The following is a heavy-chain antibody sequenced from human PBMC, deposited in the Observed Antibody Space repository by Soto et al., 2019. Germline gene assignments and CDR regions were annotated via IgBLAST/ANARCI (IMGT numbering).Heavy chain of an antibody. CDR1: GGTFSNYT. V-gene: IGHV1-69*02. CDR3: ARGSGSYYVGGRD. Sequence: QVQLVQSGAEVKKPGSSVKVSCKASGGTFSNYTISWVRQAPGQGLEWMGRIIPILGIANYAQKFQGRVTITADKSTSTAYMELSSLRSEDTAVYYCARGSGSYYVGGRDWGQGTLVTVSS. D-gene: IGHD1-26*01. CDR2: IIPILGIA. J-gene: IGHJ4*02.